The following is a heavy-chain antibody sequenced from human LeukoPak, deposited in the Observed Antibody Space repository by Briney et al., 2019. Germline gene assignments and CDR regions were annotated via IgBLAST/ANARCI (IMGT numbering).Heavy chain of an antibody. V-gene: IGHV1-3*01. D-gene: IGHD3-22*01. J-gene: IGHJ1*01. CDR2: INGGNGNT. CDR3: ARVPLHDDSGHYYPH. Sequence: GASVKVSCKASGYAFTNYFLHWVRQAPGQSLEWMGWINGGNGNTKYSEKFQGRVTIIRDTSASTAYMELSSLRSEDTAVYYCARVPLHDDSGHYYPHWGQGTLVTVSS. CDR1: GYAFTNYF.